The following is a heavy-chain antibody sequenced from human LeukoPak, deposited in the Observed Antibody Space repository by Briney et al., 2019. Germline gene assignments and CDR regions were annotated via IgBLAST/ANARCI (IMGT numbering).Heavy chain of an antibody. CDR1: GGTFSSYT. D-gene: IGHD3-3*01. Sequence: SVKVSCKASGGTFSSYTISWVRQAPGQGLEWMGRIIPILGIANYAQKFQGRVTITADKSTSTAYMGLSSLRSEDTAVYYCAREYYDFWSAPYGKYWYFDLWGRGTLVTVSS. CDR3: AREYYDFWSAPYGKYWYFDL. V-gene: IGHV1-69*04. J-gene: IGHJ2*01. CDR2: IIPILGIA.